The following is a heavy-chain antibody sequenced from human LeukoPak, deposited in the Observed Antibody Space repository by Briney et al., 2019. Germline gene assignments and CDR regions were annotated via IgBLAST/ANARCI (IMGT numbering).Heavy chain of an antibody. CDR1: GFTFSSYG. J-gene: IGHJ3*02. D-gene: IGHD3-22*01. CDR3: ARSDSSGYSVELNAFDI. V-gene: IGHV3-30*02. CDR2: IRYDGSNK. Sequence: PGGSLRLSCAASGFTFSSYGMHWVRQAPGKGLEWVAFIRYDGSNKYYADSVKGRFTISRDNSKNTLYLQMNSLRAEDTAVYYCARSDSSGYSVELNAFDIWGQGTMVTVSS.